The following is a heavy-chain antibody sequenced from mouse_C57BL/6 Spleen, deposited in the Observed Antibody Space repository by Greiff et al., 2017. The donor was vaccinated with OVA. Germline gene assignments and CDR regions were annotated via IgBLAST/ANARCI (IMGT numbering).Heavy chain of an antibody. CDR3: ARGGHDYFDY. Sequence: QVQLQQPGAELVMPGASVKLSCKASGYTFTSYWMHWVKQRPGQGLEWIGEIDPSDSYTNYNQKFKGKSTLTVDKSSSTAYMQLSSLTSEDSAVYYCARGGHDYFDYWGQGTTLTVSS. J-gene: IGHJ2*01. D-gene: IGHD3-3*01. V-gene: IGHV1-69*01. CDR1: GYTFTSYW. CDR2: IDPSDSYT.